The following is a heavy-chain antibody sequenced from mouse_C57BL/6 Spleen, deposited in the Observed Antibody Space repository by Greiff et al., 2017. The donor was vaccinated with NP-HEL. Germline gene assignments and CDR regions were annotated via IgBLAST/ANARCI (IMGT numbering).Heavy chain of an antibody. J-gene: IGHJ1*03. V-gene: IGHV3-6*01. Sequence: VQLKQSGPGLVKPSQSLSLTCSVTGYSITSGYYWNWIRQFPGNKLEWMGYISYDGSNNYNPSLKNRISITRDTSKNQFFLKLNSVTTEDTATYYCARDPGTIWYFDVWGTGTTVTVSS. D-gene: IGHD4-1*01. CDR1: GYSITSGYY. CDR3: ARDPGTIWYFDV. CDR2: ISYDGSN.